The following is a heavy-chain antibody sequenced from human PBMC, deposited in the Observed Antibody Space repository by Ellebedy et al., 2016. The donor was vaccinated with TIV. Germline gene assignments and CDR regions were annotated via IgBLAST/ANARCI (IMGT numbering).Heavy chain of an antibody. V-gene: IGHV3-23*01. CDR3: ARRGRGPVGFDY. J-gene: IGHJ4*02. CDR2: ISGSGGDT. D-gene: IGHD3-10*01. CDR1: GFTFSSYA. Sequence: GGSLRLSXAASGFTFSSYAMSWVRQAPGKGLEWVSVISGSGGDTYYADSVKGRFTISRDNSKDTLYLQMNSLRAEDTAVYYCARRGRGPVGFDYWGQGTLVTVSS.